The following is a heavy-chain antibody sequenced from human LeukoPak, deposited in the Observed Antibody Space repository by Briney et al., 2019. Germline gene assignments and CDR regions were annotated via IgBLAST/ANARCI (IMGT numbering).Heavy chain of an antibody. Sequence: ASVKVSCKASGYTFTGYYMHWVRQAPGQGLEWMGWINPNSGGTNYAQKFQGRVTMTRDTSISTAYMELSRLRSDDTAVYYCAKIRFGTNYYYVMEVGGQGTTVTSP. CDR3: AKIRFGTNYYYVMEV. J-gene: IGHJ6*02. CDR2: INPNSGGT. V-gene: IGHV1-2*02. D-gene: IGHD3-16*01. CDR1: GYTFTGYY.